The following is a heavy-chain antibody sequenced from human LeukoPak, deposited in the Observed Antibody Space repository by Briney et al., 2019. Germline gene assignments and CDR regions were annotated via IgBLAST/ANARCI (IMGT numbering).Heavy chain of an antibody. J-gene: IGHJ4*02. D-gene: IGHD6-19*01. CDR3: ARGRRSSGWYRGLDL. CDR1: GGSIRSSYYY. Sequence: SETLSLTCTVSGGSIRSSYYYWGWIRQPPGKGLEWIGEINHSGSTNYNPSLKSRVTISVDTSKNQFSLKLSSVTAADTAVYYCARGRRSSGWYRGLDLWGQGTLVTVSS. CDR2: INHSGST. V-gene: IGHV4-39*07.